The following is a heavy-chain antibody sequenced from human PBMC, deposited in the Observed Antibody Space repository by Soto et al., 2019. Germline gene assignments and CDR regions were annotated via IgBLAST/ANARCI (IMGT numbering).Heavy chain of an antibody. J-gene: IGHJ3*02. D-gene: IGHD4-4*01. Sequence: EVQLVESGGGLVQPGGSLRLSCAASGFTFSSYSMNWVRQAPGKGLEWVSYISSSSSTIYYADSVKGRFTISRDNAKNSLYLKRTSRGAEDTAVYYCGGTTPWSNYGPPVAFDIGGKGKRAPVSS. CDR2: ISSSSSTI. V-gene: IGHV3-48*01. CDR3: GGTTPWSNYGPPVAFDI. CDR1: GFTFSSYS.